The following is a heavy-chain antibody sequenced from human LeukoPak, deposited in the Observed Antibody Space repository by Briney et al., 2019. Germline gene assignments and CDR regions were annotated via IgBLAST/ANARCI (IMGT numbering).Heavy chain of an antibody. J-gene: IGHJ5*02. D-gene: IGHD2-2*01. CDR3: ARDPRYCSSTSCYPEGWFDP. V-gene: IGHV3-21*01. CDR2: ISSSSSYI. CDR1: GFTFSSYS. Sequence: PGGSLRLSCAASGFTFSSYSMNWVRQAPGKGLEWGSSISSSSSYIYYADSVKGRFTISRDNAKNSLYLNMNSLRAADTAVYYCARDPRYCSSTSCYPEGWFDPWGQGTLVTVSS.